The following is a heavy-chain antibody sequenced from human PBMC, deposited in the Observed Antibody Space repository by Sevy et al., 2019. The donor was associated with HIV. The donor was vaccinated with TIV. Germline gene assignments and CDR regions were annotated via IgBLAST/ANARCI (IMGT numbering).Heavy chain of an antibody. CDR2: IYYNGHI. D-gene: IGHD3-10*01. J-gene: IGHJ4*02. Sequence: SETLSLTCTVSGGSITSLYWNWIRQPPGKGLEWIANIYYNGHINYNPSLKSRFTLSLDTSKNQFSLRQRSVTAADTAMYYCAGENAWGRGYSWGQGTLVTVSS. CDR1: GGSITSLY. V-gene: IGHV4-59*08. CDR3: AGENAWGRGYS.